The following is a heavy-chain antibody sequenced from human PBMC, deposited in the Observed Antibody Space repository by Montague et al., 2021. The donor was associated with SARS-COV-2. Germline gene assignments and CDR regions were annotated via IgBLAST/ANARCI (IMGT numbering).Heavy chain of an antibody. CDR3: AGDSGDSHGDYYFDL. J-gene: IGHJ5*02. CDR1: GFNFNIRA. D-gene: IGHD4-17*01. Sequence: SLRLSCAASGFNFNIRAIHWVRQAPGKGLEWVAVISDDGRQRFYSDSVKGRFTISRDNSNNTLYLQLNSLKYEDTAVYFCAGDSGDSHGDYYFDLWGQGTLVIVSS. CDR2: ISDDGRQR. V-gene: IGHV3-30*04.